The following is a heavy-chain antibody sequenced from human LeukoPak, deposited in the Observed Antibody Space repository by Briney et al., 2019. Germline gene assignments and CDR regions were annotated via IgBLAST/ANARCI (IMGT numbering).Heavy chain of an antibody. D-gene: IGHD6-6*01. CDR2: IYYSGST. CDR3: ARGRWWFAGRPPHYMDF. V-gene: IGHV4-39*01. CDR1: GASISGSGYY. J-gene: IGHJ6*03. Sequence: SETLSLTCAVSGASISGSGYYWGWIRQPPGKGLEWIGNIYYSGSTYYNASLQSRVTISIDTSKNQFSLRLNSVTAADTAMYYCARGRWWFAGRPPHYMDFWGKGTTVTVSS.